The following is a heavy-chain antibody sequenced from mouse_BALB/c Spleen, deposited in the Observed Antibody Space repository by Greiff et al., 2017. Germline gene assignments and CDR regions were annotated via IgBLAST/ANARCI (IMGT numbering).Heavy chain of an antibody. CDR2: ISDGGSYT. V-gene: IGHV5-4*02. J-gene: IGHJ4*01. Sequence: EVKVVESGGGLVKPGGSLKLSCAASGFTFSDYYMYWVRQTPEKRLEWVATISDGGSYTYYPDSVKGRFTISRDNAKNNLYLQMSSLKSEDTAMYYCARGMGLRRGYAMDYWGQGTSVTVSS. D-gene: IGHD2-4*01. CDR3: ARGMGLRRGYAMDY. CDR1: GFTFSDYY.